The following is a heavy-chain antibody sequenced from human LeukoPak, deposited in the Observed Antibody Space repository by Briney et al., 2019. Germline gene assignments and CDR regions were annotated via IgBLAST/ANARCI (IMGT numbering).Heavy chain of an antibody. V-gene: IGHV4-4*02. Sequence: SETLSLTCAVSGDSISNRNCWTWVRQPPGKGLEWIGEIYHNGATNYKPSLKSRVTMSLDKSKNQFSLKLNSVTAADTAVYYCVRNTGNSDYDSWGQGTLVTVSS. CDR3: VRNTGNSDYDS. CDR2: IYHNGAT. J-gene: IGHJ4*02. CDR1: GDSISNRNC. D-gene: IGHD4-23*01.